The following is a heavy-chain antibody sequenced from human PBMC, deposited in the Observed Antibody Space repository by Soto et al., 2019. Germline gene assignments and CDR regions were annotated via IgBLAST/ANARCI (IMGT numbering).Heavy chain of an antibody. CDR2: INHSGST. J-gene: IGHJ4*02. Sequence: QVQLQQWGAGLLKPSETLSLTCAVYGGSFSGYYWSWIRQPPGKGLEWIGEINHSGSTNYNPSLKSRVTISVDTSKNQFSLKLSSVTAADTAVYYCARGVGQQLAPRHWGQGTLVTVSS. CDR1: GGSFSGYY. D-gene: IGHD6-13*01. CDR3: ARGVGQQLAPRH. V-gene: IGHV4-34*01.